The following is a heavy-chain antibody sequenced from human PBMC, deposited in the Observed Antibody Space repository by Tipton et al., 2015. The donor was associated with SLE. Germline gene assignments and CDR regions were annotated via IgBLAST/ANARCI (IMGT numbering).Heavy chain of an antibody. CDR1: GFTFSSYD. CDR2: IGTAGDT. V-gene: IGHV3-13*01. CDR3: ARAKAVAMESYYYYYMDV. J-gene: IGHJ6*03. Sequence: SLRLSCAASGFTFSSYDMHWVRQATGKGLEWVSAIGTAGDTYYPGSVKGRFTISRHNSKNTLYLQMNSLRAEDTAVYYCARAKAVAMESYYYYYMDVWGKGTTVTVSS. D-gene: IGHD6-19*01.